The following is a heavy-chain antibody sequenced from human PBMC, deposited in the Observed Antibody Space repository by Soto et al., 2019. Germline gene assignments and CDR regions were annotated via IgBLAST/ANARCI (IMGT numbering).Heavy chain of an antibody. J-gene: IGHJ6*02. CDR3: AKDTNYDFWSGDSTGDYYGMDV. CDR2: ISGSGGST. CDR1: GFTFPSYA. V-gene: IGHV3-23*01. D-gene: IGHD3-3*01. Sequence: PGGSLRLSCAASGFTFPSYAMSWVRQAPGKGLEWVSSISGSGGSTYYADSVKGRFTISRDSSKDTLYLQMSSLRAEDTAVYYCAKDTNYDFWSGDSTGDYYGMDVWGQGTTVTVSS.